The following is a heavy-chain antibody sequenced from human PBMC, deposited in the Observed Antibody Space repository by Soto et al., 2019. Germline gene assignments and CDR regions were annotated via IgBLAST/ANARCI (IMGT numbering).Heavy chain of an antibody. CDR2: IIPIFGTA. CDR3: ARGENDYVWGSYRPAYYYYGMDV. D-gene: IGHD3-16*02. J-gene: IGHJ6*02. V-gene: IGHV1-69*06. Sequence: QVQLVQSGAEVKKPGSSVKVSCKASGGTFSSYAISWVRQAPGQGLEWVGGIIPIFGTANYAQKFQGRVTITADKSTSTAYMELSSLRSEDTAVYYCARGENDYVWGSYRPAYYYYGMDVWGQGTTVTVSS. CDR1: GGTFSSYA.